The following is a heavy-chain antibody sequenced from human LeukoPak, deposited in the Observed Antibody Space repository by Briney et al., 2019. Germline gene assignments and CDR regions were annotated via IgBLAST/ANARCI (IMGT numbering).Heavy chain of an antibody. Sequence: WGTLALTCTVSGGSVSSYYWSWIRQPAGKGLEWIGRIYTSGSTNYNPSLKSRVTMSVDTSKNQFSLKLSSVTAADTAVYYCARQAIAAGPYYYYYMDVWGKGTTVTVSS. CDR1: GGSVSSYY. V-gene: IGHV4-4*07. J-gene: IGHJ6*03. CDR2: IYTSGST. CDR3: ARQAIAAGPYYYYYMDV. D-gene: IGHD6-25*01.